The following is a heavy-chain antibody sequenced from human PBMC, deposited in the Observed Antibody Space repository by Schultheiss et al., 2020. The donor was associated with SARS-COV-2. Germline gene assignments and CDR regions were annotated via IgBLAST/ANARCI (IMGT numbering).Heavy chain of an antibody. Sequence: GGSLRLSCAASGFTVSSNYMNWVRQAPGKGLEWISYISTSSSIIYYTDSVKGRFTISRDNAKNSLYLQMNSLRDEDTAVYYCARDDPKYSSTWKNWFDPWGQGTLVTVSS. CDR2: ISTSSSII. D-gene: IGHD6-13*01. J-gene: IGHJ5*02. CDR3: ARDDPKYSSTWKNWFDP. V-gene: IGHV3-48*02. CDR1: GFTVSSNY.